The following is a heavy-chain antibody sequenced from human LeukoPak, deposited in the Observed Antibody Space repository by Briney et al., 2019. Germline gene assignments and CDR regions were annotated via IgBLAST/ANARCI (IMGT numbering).Heavy chain of an antibody. D-gene: IGHD6-13*01. J-gene: IGHJ4*02. V-gene: IGHV7-4-1*02. Sequence: ASVKVSCKASGYTFTTYAMNWVRQAPGQGLEWMGWINTDTGNPTYVQGFTGRFVFSLDTSVSTAYLQINNLKAEDTAVYYCARVWAAAGFFYHFDYWGQGTLVTVSS. CDR3: ARVWAAAGFFYHFDY. CDR1: GYTFTTYA. CDR2: INTDTGNP.